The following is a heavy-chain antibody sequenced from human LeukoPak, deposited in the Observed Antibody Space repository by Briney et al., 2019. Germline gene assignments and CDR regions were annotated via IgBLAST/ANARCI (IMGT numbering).Heavy chain of an antibody. CDR2: ISYDGSNK. V-gene: IGHV3-30-3*01. CDR3: AAGIYSSSSPGFDP. Sequence: PGRSLRLSCAASGFTFSSYAMHWVRQAPGKGLEWVAVISYDGSNKYYADSVKGRFTISRDNSKNTLYLQMNSLRAEDTAVYYCAAGIYSSSSPGFDPWGQGTLVTVSS. D-gene: IGHD6-6*01. CDR1: GFTFSSYA. J-gene: IGHJ5*02.